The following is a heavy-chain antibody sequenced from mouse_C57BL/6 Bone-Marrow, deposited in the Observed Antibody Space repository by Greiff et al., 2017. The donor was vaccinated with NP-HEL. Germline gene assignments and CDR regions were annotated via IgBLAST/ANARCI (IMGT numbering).Heavy chain of an antibody. Sequence: EVMLVESEGGLVQPGSSMKLSCTASGFTFSDYYMAWVRQVPEKGLEWVANINYDGSSTYYLDSLKSRFIISRDNAKNILYLQMSSLKSEDTATYYCAREPPWYFDVWGTGTTVTVSS. CDR3: AREPPWYFDV. CDR1: GFTFSDYY. CDR2: INYDGSST. V-gene: IGHV5-16*01. J-gene: IGHJ1*03.